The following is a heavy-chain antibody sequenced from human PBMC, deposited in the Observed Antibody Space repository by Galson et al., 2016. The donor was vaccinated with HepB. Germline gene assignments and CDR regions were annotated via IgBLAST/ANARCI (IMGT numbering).Heavy chain of an antibody. CDR3: ARDYYYGSGSYWNDVFDI. J-gene: IGHJ3*02. V-gene: IGHV1-18*01. CDR1: GYTFNTYG. Sequence: SVKVSCKASGYTFNTYGISWVRQAPGQGLEWVGWVSGYDGRTHLAQKVQGRLTLTTDTSTSTAYMELRSLRSDDTAIFYCARDYYYGSGSYWNDVFDIWGQGTTVTVSS. D-gene: IGHD3-10*01. CDR2: VSGYDGRT.